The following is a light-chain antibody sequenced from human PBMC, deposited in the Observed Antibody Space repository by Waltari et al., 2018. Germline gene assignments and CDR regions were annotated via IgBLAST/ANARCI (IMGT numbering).Light chain of an antibody. CDR1: QSISRW. CDR3: QHYYSDSRA. J-gene: IGKJ1*01. Sequence: DIQMTQSPPTLSASVGDRVTITCRASQSISRWLAWCQQKPGKAPKLLIYKASSLASDVPSRFSGSGFGTDFTLTISSLQPDDFATYYCQHYYSDSRAFGQGTKVEVK. V-gene: IGKV1-5*03. CDR2: KAS.